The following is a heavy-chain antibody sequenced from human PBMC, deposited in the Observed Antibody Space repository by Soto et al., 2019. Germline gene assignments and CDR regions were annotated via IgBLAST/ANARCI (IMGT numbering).Heavy chain of an antibody. CDR3: AHLMITYGGVVADDAFDI. Sequence: QITSKESGPTLVKPTQTLTLTCTFSGFSLSAATVGVAWIRQPPGKALEWLAVVYWDGDKRYSPSLNSRLTITKDASSNQVVLTVANMDPVDTATYYCAHLMITYGGVVADDAFDIWGPGTMVTVSS. CDR1: GFSLSAATVG. CDR2: VYWDGDK. J-gene: IGHJ3*02. D-gene: IGHD3-16*02. V-gene: IGHV2-5*02.